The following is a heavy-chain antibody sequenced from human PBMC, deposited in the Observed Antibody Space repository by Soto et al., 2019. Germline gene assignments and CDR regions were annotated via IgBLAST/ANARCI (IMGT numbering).Heavy chain of an antibody. V-gene: IGHV3-74*01. D-gene: IGHD6-19*01. CDR2: INSDGSST. CDR3: ARDPSSGLAEK. CDR1: GFTFSSYW. J-gene: IGHJ4*02. Sequence: GGSLRLSCAASGFTFSSYWMHWVRQAPGKGLVWVSRINSDGSSTSYADSVKGRFTISRDNAKNTLYLQMNSLRAEDTAVDYCARDPSSGLAEKWGQGTMGTVSS.